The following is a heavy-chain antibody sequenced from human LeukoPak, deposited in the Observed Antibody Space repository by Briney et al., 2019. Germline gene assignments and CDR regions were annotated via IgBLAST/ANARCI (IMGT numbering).Heavy chain of an antibody. CDR1: GFTFSTYG. J-gene: IGHJ4*02. CDR2: VSDDGSNT. CDR3: AKVTSSGWYYFDY. D-gene: IGHD6-19*01. Sequence: GGSLRLSCAASGFTFSTYGAHWVRQAPGKGLEWVAVVSDDGSNTHYADFVKGRFTISRDNSKNMLYLQMNSLRAEDTAVYYCAKVTSSGWYYFDYWGQGTLVTVSS. V-gene: IGHV3-30*18.